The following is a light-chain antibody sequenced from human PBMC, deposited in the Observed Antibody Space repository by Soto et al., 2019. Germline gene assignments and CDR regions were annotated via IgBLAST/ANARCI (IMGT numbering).Light chain of an antibody. CDR3: MQGTHWPPMYT. Sequence: DVVMTQSPLSLPVTLGQPASISCRSSQSPVYSDGNTYLNWFQQRPGQSPRRLIYKVSNRDSGVPDRFSGSVSGTDFTLKISRVEAEDVGVYYCMQGTHWPPMYTFGQGTKLEIK. J-gene: IGKJ2*01. CDR2: KVS. V-gene: IGKV2-30*01. CDR1: QSPVYSDGNTY.